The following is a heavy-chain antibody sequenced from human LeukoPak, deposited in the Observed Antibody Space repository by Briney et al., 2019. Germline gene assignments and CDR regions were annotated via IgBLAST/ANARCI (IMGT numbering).Heavy chain of an antibody. CDR1: GFSFSTSW. Sequence: GGSLRLSCAASGFSFSTSWMYWVRQAPGKGLEWVSTISGSSSNTHYSDSVKGRFTISIDNSKNTLYLQMNSLRAEDTAVYYCTRLHPDSSSLSYYYYYYMDVWGKGTTVTVSS. J-gene: IGHJ6*03. CDR3: TRLHPDSSSLSYYYYYYMDV. D-gene: IGHD6-13*01. CDR2: ISGSSSNT. V-gene: IGHV3-21*04.